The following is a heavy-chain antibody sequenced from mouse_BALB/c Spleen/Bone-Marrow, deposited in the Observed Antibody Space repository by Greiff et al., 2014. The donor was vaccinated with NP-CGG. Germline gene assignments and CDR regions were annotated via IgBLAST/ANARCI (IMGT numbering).Heavy chain of an antibody. V-gene: IGHV1S137*01. CDR2: NSTYYGDA. Sequence: QVQLQQSGAELVRPGVSVKISCKGSGYTFTDYAMHWVKQSHAKSLEWIGVNSTYYGDASYNQKFKGKATMTVDKSSSTAYMELARLTSEDSAIYYCARSGRYGAYYAMDYWGQGTSVTVSS. CDR3: ARSGRYGAYYAMDY. J-gene: IGHJ4*01. D-gene: IGHD2-14*01. CDR1: GYTFTDYA.